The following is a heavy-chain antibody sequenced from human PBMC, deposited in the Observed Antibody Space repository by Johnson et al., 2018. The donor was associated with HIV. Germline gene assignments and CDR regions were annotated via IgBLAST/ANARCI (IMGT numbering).Heavy chain of an antibody. CDR1: GFTFSSYA. CDR3: AKDGGRLRTDAFDI. CDR2: ISYDGSNK. Sequence: QVQLVESGGGVVQPGRSLRHSCAASGFTFSSYAMHWVRQAPGTGLEWVAVISYDGSNKYYADYVKGRFTISRDNSKNTLYLQMNSLRAEDTAVYYCAKDGGRLRTDAFDIWGQGTMVTVSS. V-gene: IGHV3-30-3*01. J-gene: IGHJ3*02. D-gene: IGHD2-15*01.